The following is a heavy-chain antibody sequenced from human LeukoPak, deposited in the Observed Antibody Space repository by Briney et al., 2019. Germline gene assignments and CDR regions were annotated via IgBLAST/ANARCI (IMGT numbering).Heavy chain of an antibody. V-gene: IGHV1-2*06. Sequence: ASVMVSCKASGYTFTKYYMFWVRQAPGQGLEWMGRINPSSGGTDYAQKFQGRVTMTRDTSISTAYMELSRLRSDDTAMYYCARGYCSGGSCYSVENWFDPWGQGTLVTVSS. CDR1: GYTFTKYY. CDR3: ARGYCSGGSCYSVENWFDP. J-gene: IGHJ5*02. CDR2: INPSSGGT. D-gene: IGHD2-15*01.